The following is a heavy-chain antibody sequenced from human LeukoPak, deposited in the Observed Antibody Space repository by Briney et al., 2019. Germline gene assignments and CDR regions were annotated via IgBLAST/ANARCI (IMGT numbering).Heavy chain of an antibody. V-gene: IGHV4-39*07. J-gene: IGHJ4*02. CDR2: IYYSGST. CDR1: GGSISSSSYY. Sequence: SETLSLTCTVSGGSISSSSYYWGWIRQPPGKGLEWIGSIYYSGSTYYNPSLKSRVTISVDTSKNQFSLKLSSVTAADTAVYYCARGREVVVVAAIFKKRLGYFDYWGQGTLVTVSS. D-gene: IGHD2-15*01. CDR3: ARGREVVVVAAIFKKRLGYFDY.